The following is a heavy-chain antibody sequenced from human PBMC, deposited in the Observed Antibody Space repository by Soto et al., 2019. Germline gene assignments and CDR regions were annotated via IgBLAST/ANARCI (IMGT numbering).Heavy chain of an antibody. J-gene: IGHJ4*02. CDR1: EFTFNSYA. D-gene: IGHD2-21*02. Sequence: EVQLLESGGDLVQPGGSLRLSCVASEFTFNSYAMSWVRQAPGMGLEWVSSIIGSGAITYYADSVKGRFTISRDNSKSTLYLQMNSLRVEDTALYYCAKDARDTGGNSGIDCWGQGTLVTVS. CDR2: IIGSGAIT. CDR3: AKDARDTGGNSGIDC. V-gene: IGHV3-23*01.